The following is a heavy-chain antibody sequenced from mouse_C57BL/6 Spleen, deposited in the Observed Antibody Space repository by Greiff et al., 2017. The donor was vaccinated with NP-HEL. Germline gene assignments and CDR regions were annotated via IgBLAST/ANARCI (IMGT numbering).Heavy chain of an antibody. J-gene: IGHJ2*01. D-gene: IGHD4-1*01. CDR2: IRNKANGYTT. V-gene: IGHV7-3*01. CDR3: ARYAGTGLHYFDY. Sequence: EVQLVESGGGLVQPGGSLSLSCAASGFTFTDYYMSWVRQPPGKALEWLGFIRNKANGYTTEYSASVKGRFTISRDNSQSILYLQMNALRAEDSATYYCARYAGTGLHYFDYGGQGTTLTVSS. CDR1: GFTFTDYY.